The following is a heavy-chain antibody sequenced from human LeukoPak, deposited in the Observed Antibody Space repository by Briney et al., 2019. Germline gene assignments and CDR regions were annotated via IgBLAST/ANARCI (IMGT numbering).Heavy chain of an antibody. V-gene: IGHV1-2*02. D-gene: IGHD2/OR15-2a*01. CDR3: AKYYLEGRCFDY. J-gene: IGHJ4*02. CDR2: INPKSGGT. CDR1: GYTFTRYY. Sequence: ASVKVSRKASGYTFTRYYMHWVRQAPGQGLEGMGWINPKSGGTNYAQKLQGRVTMTRETSIRTVSMELSRLRSDDTAVYYCAKYYLEGRCFDYWGQGTLVIVSS.